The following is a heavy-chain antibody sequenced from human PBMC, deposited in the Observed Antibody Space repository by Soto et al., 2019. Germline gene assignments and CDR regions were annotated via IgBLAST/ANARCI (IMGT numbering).Heavy chain of an antibody. CDR1: GGSINSDGYY. Sequence: SETLSLTCTVSGGSINSDGYYWSWIRQHPGKGLEWIGYIYYSGSTYYNPSLKSRVTISVDTSKNQFSLKLSSVTAADTAVYYCARVSYYYESSGYFSWFDPWGQGTLVTVSS. J-gene: IGHJ5*02. D-gene: IGHD3-22*01. CDR3: ARVSYYYESSGYFSWFDP. CDR2: IYYSGST. V-gene: IGHV4-31*03.